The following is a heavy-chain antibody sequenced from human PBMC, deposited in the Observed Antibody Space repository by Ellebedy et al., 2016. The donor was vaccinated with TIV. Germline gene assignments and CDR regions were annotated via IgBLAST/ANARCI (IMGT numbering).Heavy chain of an antibody. CDR2: ISGSGGST. CDR1: GFTFSSYA. Sequence: GESLKISXAASGFTFSSYAMSWVRQAPGKGLEWVSAISGSGGSTYYADSVKGRFTISRDNSKNTLYLQMNSLRAEDTAVYYCAKRVDTAMVTPESYYYYGMDVWGQGTTVTVSS. J-gene: IGHJ6*02. CDR3: AKRVDTAMVTPESYYYYGMDV. V-gene: IGHV3-23*01. D-gene: IGHD5-18*01.